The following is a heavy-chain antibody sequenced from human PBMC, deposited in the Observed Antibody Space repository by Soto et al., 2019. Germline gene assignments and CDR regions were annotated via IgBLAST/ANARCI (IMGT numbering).Heavy chain of an antibody. CDR2: IYWDDDT. J-gene: IGHJ5*02. CDR3: AHSLYDYVWGTNWFDP. Sequence: QITLKESGPTLVKPTQTLTLTCTFSGFSLSTSGVGVGWIRQPPGKALEWLALIYWDDDTRYSPSLKTRLTITKDNSKNQVVLTMTNMDPVDTATYYCAHSLYDYVWGTNWFDPWGQGTLVTVSS. CDR1: GFSLSTSGVG. D-gene: IGHD3-16*01. V-gene: IGHV2-5*02.